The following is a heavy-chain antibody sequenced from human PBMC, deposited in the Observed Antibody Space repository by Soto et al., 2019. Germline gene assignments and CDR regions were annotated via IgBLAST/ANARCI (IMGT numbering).Heavy chain of an antibody. Sequence: SETLSLTCTVSGGSISSYYWSWIRQPPGKGLEWIGYIYYSGSTNYNPSLKSRVTISVDTSKNQFSLKLSSVTAADTAVYYCAGARGNWNYVLASAHNCFDPWGQGTLVTVSS. CDR1: GGSISSYY. V-gene: IGHV4-59*01. D-gene: IGHD1-7*01. CDR3: AGARGNWNYVLASAHNCFDP. J-gene: IGHJ5*02. CDR2: IYYSGST.